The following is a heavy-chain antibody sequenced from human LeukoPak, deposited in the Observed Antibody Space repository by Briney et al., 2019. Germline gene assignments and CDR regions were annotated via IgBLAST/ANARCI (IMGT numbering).Heavy chain of an antibody. CDR2: IYHSGST. CDR3: ASLYCSSTSCYTGAEYFQH. V-gene: IGHV4-38-2*01. J-gene: IGHJ1*01. D-gene: IGHD2-2*02. Sequence: PSETLSLTCAVSGFSISSGYYWGWIWQPPGKGLEWIGSIYHSGSTYYNPSLKSRVTISVDTSKNQFSLKLSSVTAADTAVYYCASLYCSSTSCYTGAEYFQHWGQGTLVTVSS. CDR1: GFSISSGYY.